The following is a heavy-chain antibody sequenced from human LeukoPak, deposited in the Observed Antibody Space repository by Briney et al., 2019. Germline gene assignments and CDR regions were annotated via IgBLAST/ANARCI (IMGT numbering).Heavy chain of an antibody. D-gene: IGHD3-16*02. CDR2: ISSSSSYI. V-gene: IGHV3-21*04. CDR1: GFTFNTYS. Sequence: GGSLRLSCAASGFTFNTYSMNWVRQAPGKGLEWVSSISSSSSYIYYADSVKGRFTIFRDNAKNSMYLQMNSLTIEDTALYYCSKDISAGGLDVWGPGTPVTVSS. J-gene: IGHJ6*02. CDR3: SKDISAGGLDV.